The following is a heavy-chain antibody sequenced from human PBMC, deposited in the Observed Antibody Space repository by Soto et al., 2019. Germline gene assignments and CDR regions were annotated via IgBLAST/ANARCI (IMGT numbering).Heavy chain of an antibody. J-gene: IGHJ5*02. CDR2: IFSNDEK. CDR1: AFSLSNAALG. D-gene: IGHD6-13*01. CDR3: ASTDTTSWSWFDP. Sequence: QVTVKESGPVLVKPTETLTLTCTVSAFSLSNAALGVSWIRQPPGKALEWLAHIFSNDEKSYSTSLKSRLAISKDTSKSQVVLTMTNMDPVDTATYYCASTDTTSWSWFDPWGQGTLVTVSS. V-gene: IGHV2-26*04.